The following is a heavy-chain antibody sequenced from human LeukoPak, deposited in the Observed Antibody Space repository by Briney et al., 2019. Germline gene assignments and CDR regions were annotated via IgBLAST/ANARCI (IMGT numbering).Heavy chain of an antibody. D-gene: IGHD6-13*01. V-gene: IGHV3-23*01. CDR2: ISGSGGST. J-gene: IGHJ2*01. CDR3: ARAAYSSTWYSRYFDL. CDR1: GFTFGSYA. Sequence: PGGSLRLSCAASGFTFGSYAMSWVRQAPGKGLEWVSGISGSGGSTNYADSVKGRFTISRENAKNSLYLQMNSLRAGDTAVYYCARAAYSSTWYSRYFDLWGRGTLVTVSS.